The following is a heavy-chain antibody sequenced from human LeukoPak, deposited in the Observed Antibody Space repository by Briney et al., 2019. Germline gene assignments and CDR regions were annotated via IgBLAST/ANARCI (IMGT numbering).Heavy chain of an antibody. CDR2: IWYDGGNK. CDR1: GFTFSSYG. Sequence: GGSLRLSCAASGFTFSSYGMHWVRQAPGKGLEWVAVIWYDGGNKYYADSVKGRFTISRDNSKNTLYLQMNSLRAEDTAVYYCARGSSGDYGFDYWGQGTLVTVSS. V-gene: IGHV3-33*01. D-gene: IGHD4-17*01. J-gene: IGHJ4*02. CDR3: ARGSSGDYGFDY.